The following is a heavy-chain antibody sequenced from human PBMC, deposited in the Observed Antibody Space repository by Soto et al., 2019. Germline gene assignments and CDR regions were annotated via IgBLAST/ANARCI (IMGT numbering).Heavy chain of an antibody. Sequence: PSETMSLTCPVSGDPISGFYSSWIRQPPGKGLEWIGSIYYSGGTVYYNPSLKSRVSISIDMSKNQFSLKLSFVTAADTAVYFCARGGKAGTYYYDSSAYYFDYWGPGSLVTVSS. CDR2: IYYSGGTV. D-gene: IGHD3-22*01. CDR3: ARGGKAGTYYYDSSAYYFDY. CDR1: GDPISGFY. J-gene: IGHJ4*02. V-gene: IGHV4-59*01.